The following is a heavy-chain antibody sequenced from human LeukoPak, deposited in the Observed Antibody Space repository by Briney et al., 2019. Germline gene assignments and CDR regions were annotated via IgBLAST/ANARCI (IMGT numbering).Heavy chain of an antibody. V-gene: IGHV3-53*05. J-gene: IGHJ4*02. CDR1: GFIVSTDY. CDR2: FYSDAS. CDR3: AKDKDIVVVVAATTFDY. D-gene: IGHD2-15*01. Sequence: GGSLRLSCAAPGFIVSTDYMNWVRQAPGKGLDWVSIFYSDASYYPDSVKGRFTISRDNSKNTLYLQMNSLRAEDTAVYYCAKDKDIVVVVAATTFDYWGQGTLVTVSS.